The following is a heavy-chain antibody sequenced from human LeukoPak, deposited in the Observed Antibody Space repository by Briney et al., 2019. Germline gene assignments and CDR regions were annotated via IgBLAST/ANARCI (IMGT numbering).Heavy chain of an antibody. CDR3: ARALTRYSTAWYGY. CDR2: INPNSGGT. J-gene: IGHJ4*02. V-gene: IGHV1-2*02. Sequence: GASVKVSCKASGYTFTGYYMHWVRQAPGQGLEWMGWINPNSGGTNYAQKFQGRVTMTRDTSISTAYMELSRLRSDDTALYYCARALTRYSTAWYGYWGQGTLVTVSS. D-gene: IGHD6-19*01. CDR1: GYTFTGYY.